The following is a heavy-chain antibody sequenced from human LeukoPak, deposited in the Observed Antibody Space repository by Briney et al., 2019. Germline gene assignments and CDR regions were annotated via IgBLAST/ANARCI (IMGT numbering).Heavy chain of an antibody. Sequence: GASVKVSCKASGFTFTSSAMQWVRQARGQRLEWIGWIVVGSGNTNYAQKFQERVTITRDMSTSTAYMELSSLRSEDTAVYYCAADPAPVTTLGMDVWGQGTTVTVPS. CDR1: GFTFTSSA. V-gene: IGHV1-58*02. CDR2: IVVGSGNT. J-gene: IGHJ6*02. D-gene: IGHD4-17*01. CDR3: AADPAPVTTLGMDV.